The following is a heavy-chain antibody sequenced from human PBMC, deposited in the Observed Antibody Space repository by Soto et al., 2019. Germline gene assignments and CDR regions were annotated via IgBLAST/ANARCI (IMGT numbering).Heavy chain of an antibody. J-gene: IGHJ4*02. CDR3: ARGGFRQWLLDL. CDR2: INDDGSTT. V-gene: IGHV3-74*01. Sequence: EVQLVESGGGLVQPGGSLSLSCAASGFTFNNYWIHWVRQVPGKGLVWVSRINDDGSTTNYADSVKGRFTISRDNAKNTVYLQMNSLRAEDAAVYYCARGGFRQWLLDLWGQGTLVTVSS. CDR1: GFTFNNYW. D-gene: IGHD6-19*01.